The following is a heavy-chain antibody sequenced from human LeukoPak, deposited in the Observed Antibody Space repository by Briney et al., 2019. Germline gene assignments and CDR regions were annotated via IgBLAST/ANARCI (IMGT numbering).Heavy chain of an antibody. CDR3: ARDLKRYYDSSGRRNWFDP. D-gene: IGHD3-22*01. CDR2: INPNSGGT. J-gene: IGHJ5*02. CDR1: GYTFTGYF. Sequence: ASAKVSCKASGYTFTGYFMHWVRQAPGQGLEWMGWINPNSGGTNYAQQFQGRVIMTRDTSISTTYMELSRLGSDDTAVYYCARDLKRYYDSSGRRNWFDPWGQGTLVTVSS. V-gene: IGHV1-2*02.